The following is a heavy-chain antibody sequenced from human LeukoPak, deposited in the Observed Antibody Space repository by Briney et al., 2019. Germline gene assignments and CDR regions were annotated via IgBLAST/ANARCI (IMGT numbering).Heavy chain of an antibody. Sequence: GGSLRLSCAASGFTFSSYGMHWVRQAPGKGLEWVAFIRYDGSNKYYADSVKGRFTISRDNSKNTLYLQMNSLRAEDTAVYYCAGSSSWYPRGGYFQHWGQGTLVTVSS. CDR2: IRYDGSNK. V-gene: IGHV3-30*02. CDR3: AGSSSWYPRGGYFQH. D-gene: IGHD6-13*01. J-gene: IGHJ1*01. CDR1: GFTFSSYG.